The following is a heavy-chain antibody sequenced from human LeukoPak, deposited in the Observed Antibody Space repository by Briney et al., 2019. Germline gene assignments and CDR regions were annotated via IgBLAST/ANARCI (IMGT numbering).Heavy chain of an antibody. V-gene: IGHV3-7*03. J-gene: IGHJ4*02. CDR3: AREDDSSGYYYF. CDR1: GITFSSYW. CDR2: IKQDGSEK. Sequence: GGSLRLSCAASGITFSSYWMSWVRQAPRKGLEWVANIKQDGSEKYYVDSVKGRFTISRDNAKNSLYLQMNSLRAEDTAVYYCAREDDSSGYYYFWGQGTLVTVSS. D-gene: IGHD3-22*01.